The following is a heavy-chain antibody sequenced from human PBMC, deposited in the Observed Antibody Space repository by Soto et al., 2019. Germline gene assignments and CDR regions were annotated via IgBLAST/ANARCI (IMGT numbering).Heavy chain of an antibody. Sequence: GGSLRLSCAASGFTFSSYAMSWVRQAPGKGLEWVSAISGSGGSTYYADSVKGRFTISRDNSKNTLYLQMNSLRAEDTAVYYCAKDPDRFCSSTSCYAYFDYWGQGTLVTVSS. D-gene: IGHD2-2*01. CDR1: GFTFSSYA. J-gene: IGHJ4*02. CDR2: ISGSGGST. V-gene: IGHV3-23*01. CDR3: AKDPDRFCSSTSCYAYFDY.